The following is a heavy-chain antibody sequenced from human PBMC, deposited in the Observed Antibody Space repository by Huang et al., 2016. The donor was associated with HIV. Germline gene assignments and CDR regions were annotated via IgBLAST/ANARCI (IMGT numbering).Heavy chain of an antibody. J-gene: IGHJ6*02. V-gene: IGHV3-30*18. D-gene: IGHD6-19*01. CDR1: GFSFSNYG. Sequence: QVQLVESGGGVVQPGRSLRLSCAASGFSFSNYGIHWVRQAPGSGLGWVALIAYDGNKKYYADAVKDRFTISRDNSNNTLFLQMNSLRAEDTAVYYCGKDWTGSSGWFTLHYYYYCMDVWGQGTTVTVSS. CDR2: IAYDGNKK. CDR3: GKDWTGSSGWFTLHYYYYCMDV.